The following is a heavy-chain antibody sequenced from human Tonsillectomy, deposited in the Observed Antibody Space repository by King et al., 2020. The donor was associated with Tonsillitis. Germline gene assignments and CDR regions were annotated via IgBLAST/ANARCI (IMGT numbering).Heavy chain of an antibody. CDR2: INPNSGGT. J-gene: IGHJ4*02. CDR3: AREGDIVVVPAAIYDY. Sequence: QLVQSGAEVKKPGASVQVSCQASGSTFPGYYMHWVRQAPGQGLEWMGWINPNSGGTNYAQKFQGRVTMTRDTSISTAYMELSRLRSDDTAVYYCAREGDIVVVPAAIYDYWGQGTLVTVSS. CDR1: GSTFPGYY. D-gene: IGHD2-2*01. V-gene: IGHV1-2*02.